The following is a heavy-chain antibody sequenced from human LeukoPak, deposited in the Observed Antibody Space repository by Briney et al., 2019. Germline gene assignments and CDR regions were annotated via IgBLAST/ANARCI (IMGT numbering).Heavy chain of an antibody. Sequence: PGGALRLSCAASGFTYRSYGMHWVRQAAGKGLEGVEVIWYGGSNKYYAASVNGRFTISRDNSKTTLYLQMNSLRAEDTVVYYCATYYYDSSGYLIDYWGQGTLVTVSS. J-gene: IGHJ4*02. D-gene: IGHD3-22*01. CDR1: GFTYRSYG. V-gene: IGHV3-33*08. CDR3: ATYYYDSSGYLIDY. CDR2: IWYGGSNK.